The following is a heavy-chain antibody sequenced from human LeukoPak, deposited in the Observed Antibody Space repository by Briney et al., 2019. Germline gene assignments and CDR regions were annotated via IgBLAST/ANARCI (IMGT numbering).Heavy chain of an antibody. CDR2: FDPEDGET. Sequence: ASVKVSCKVSGYTLTELSMHWVRQAPGKGLEWMGGFDPEDGETIYAQKFQGRVTMTEDTSTDTAYMELSSLRSEDTAVYYCARPQDFGLTGMNAFDIWGQGTMVTVSS. CDR3: ARPQDFGLTGMNAFDI. V-gene: IGHV1-24*01. J-gene: IGHJ3*02. CDR1: GYTLTELS. D-gene: IGHD7-27*01.